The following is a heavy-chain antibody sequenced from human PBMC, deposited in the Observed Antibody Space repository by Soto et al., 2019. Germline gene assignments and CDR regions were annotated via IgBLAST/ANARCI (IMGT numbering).Heavy chain of an antibody. CDR3: ARESEVVAATGAFDI. V-gene: IGHV1-3*01. CDR2: INAGNGNT. CDR1: GYTCTSYA. Sequence: VASVKVSCKASGYTCTSYAMHWVRQAPGQRLEWMGWINAGNGNTKYSQKFQGRVTITRDTSASTAYMELSSLRSEDTAVYYCARESEVVAATGAFDIWGQGTMVTVSS. D-gene: IGHD2-15*01. J-gene: IGHJ3*02.